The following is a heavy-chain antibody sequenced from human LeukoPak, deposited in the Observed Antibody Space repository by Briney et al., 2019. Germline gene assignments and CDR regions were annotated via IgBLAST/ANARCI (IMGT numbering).Heavy chain of an antibody. V-gene: IGHV4-34*01. CDR2: INHSGGT. CDR1: GGSFSGYY. J-gene: IGHJ4*02. CDR3: AAMTTVTMYSYFFDS. D-gene: IGHD4-17*01. Sequence: SETLSPTCAFYGGSFSGYYWSWIRQPPGKGLEWIGEINHSGGTNYNPSLKSRVTISVDSSTNHFSLRLTSVTAADTAIYYSAAMTTVTMYSYFFDSWGQGTLLTVSS.